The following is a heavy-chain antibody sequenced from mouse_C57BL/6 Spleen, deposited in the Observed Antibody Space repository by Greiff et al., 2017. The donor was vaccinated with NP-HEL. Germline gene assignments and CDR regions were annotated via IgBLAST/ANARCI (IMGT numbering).Heavy chain of an antibody. D-gene: IGHD4-1*01. CDR3: ARAGKGEYYFDY. CDR2: ISYSGST. CDR1: GYSITSGYD. J-gene: IGHJ2*01. V-gene: IGHV3-1*01. Sequence: EVQLQESGPGMVKPSQSLSLTCTVTGYSITSGYDWHWIRHFPGNKLEWMGYISYSGSTNYNPSLKSRISITHDTSKNHFFLKLNSVTTEDTATYYCARAGKGEYYFDYWGQGTTLTVSS.